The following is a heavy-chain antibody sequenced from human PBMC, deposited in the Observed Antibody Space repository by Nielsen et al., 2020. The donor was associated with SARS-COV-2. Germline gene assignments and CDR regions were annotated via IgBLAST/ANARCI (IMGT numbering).Heavy chain of an antibody. J-gene: IGHJ6*02. V-gene: IGHV1-18*01. Sequence: ASVKVSCKASGYTFTSYGISWVRQAPGQGLEWMGWISAYNGNTNYAQKLQGRVTMTTDTSTSTAYMELRSLRSDDTAVYYCARDPSNYYGSGSCYTVYYYYGMDVWGQGTTVTVSS. CDR1: GYTFTSYG. D-gene: IGHD3-10*01. CDR3: ARDPSNYYGSGSCYTVYYYYGMDV. CDR2: ISAYNGNT.